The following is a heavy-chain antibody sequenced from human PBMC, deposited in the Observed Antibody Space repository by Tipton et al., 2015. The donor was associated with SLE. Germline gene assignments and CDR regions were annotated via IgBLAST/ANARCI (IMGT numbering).Heavy chain of an antibody. Sequence: TLSLTCTVSGGSISSHFWTWIRQPPGKGLEWIGDIYFAGSSKYNPSLRGRVTISVDTSKTQFSLRLSSVTAADTAVYYCARAEGSWDAFDIWGQGTMVTVSS. J-gene: IGHJ3*02. V-gene: IGHV4-59*11. CDR1: GGSISSHF. D-gene: IGHD2-15*01. CDR3: ARAEGSWDAFDI. CDR2: IYFAGSS.